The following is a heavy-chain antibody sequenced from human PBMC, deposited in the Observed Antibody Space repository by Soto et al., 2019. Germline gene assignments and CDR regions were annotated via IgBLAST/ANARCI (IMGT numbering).Heavy chain of an antibody. CDR2: ISNYNGDT. CDR1: GYTFTRYS. CDR3: ARGDSTGSPTGWFDP. D-gene: IGHD6-19*01. V-gene: IGHV1-18*04. Sequence: QVQLVQSGAEVKKPGASVQVSCKASGYTFTRYSINWVRQAPGQGLEWVGWISNYNGDTKYAQKFQGRVTLTTDTSTNTTYMDLRSLTSDDTAVYFCARGDSTGSPTGWFDPWGQGTLVTVSS. J-gene: IGHJ5*02.